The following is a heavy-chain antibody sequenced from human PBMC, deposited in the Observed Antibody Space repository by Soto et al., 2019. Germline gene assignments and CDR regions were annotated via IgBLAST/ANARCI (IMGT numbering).Heavy chain of an antibody. CDR1: GLTFRDSA. J-gene: IGHJ5*02. Sequence: SVKVSCKASGLTFRDSAVQWVRPRRGHRLEWIGWIVVGSGKTNYAQDFQGRVTISRDMTTETVYMELSSLRSEDSAVFFCVADVLTYVRSRYPFNGIDTWDQGTMVTVSS. CDR2: IVVGSGKT. D-gene: IGHD3-22*01. CDR3: VADVLTYVRSRYPFNGIDT. V-gene: IGHV1-58*01.